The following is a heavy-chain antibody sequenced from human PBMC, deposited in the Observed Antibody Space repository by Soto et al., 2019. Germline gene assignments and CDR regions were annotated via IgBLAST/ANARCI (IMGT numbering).Heavy chain of an antibody. CDR3: ARDLGYNYYCSGSYYESGP. V-gene: IGHV3-53*01. J-gene: IGHJ5*02. CDR2: IYSGGST. Sequence: GGSLRLSCAASGFTVSSNYMSWVRQAPGKGLEWVSVIYSGGSTYYADSVKGRFTISRDNSKNTLYLQMNSLRAEDTAVYYCARDLGYNYYCSGSYYESGPWGQGTLVTVSS. D-gene: IGHD3-10*01. CDR1: GFTVSSNY.